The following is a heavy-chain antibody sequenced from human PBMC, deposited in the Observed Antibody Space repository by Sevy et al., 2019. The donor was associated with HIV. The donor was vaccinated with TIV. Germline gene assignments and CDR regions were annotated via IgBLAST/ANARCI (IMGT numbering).Heavy chain of an antibody. CDR2: IYSSGRT. D-gene: IGHD7-27*01. J-gene: IGHJ2*01. V-gene: IGHV4-39*01. Sequence: SETLSLSCTVSGASISNTYRYWAWIRQPPGKGVEWIGTIYSSGRTYYNPSLKSRLTISADTSTNYLSLKLNSVTAADTAVYYCARHGSTSELGIDWYFDLWGRGTLVTVSS. CDR3: ARHGSTSELGIDWYFDL. CDR1: GASISNTYRY.